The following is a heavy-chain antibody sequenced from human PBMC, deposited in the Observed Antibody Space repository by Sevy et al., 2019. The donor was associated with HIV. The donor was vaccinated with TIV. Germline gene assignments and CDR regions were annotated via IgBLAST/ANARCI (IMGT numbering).Heavy chain of an antibody. CDR1: GFTFSSHA. J-gene: IGHJ4*02. D-gene: IGHD3-10*02. V-gene: IGHV3-30-3*01. Sequence: GGSLRLSCAASGFTFSSHAMDWVRQAPGKGLEWVAVISYDGSSKYYADSVKGRFTISRDDSKNTLYLQMNSLRTGDTAVFHCASDGGYSVNFLPSGYWGQGTLVTVSS. CDR2: ISYDGSSK. CDR3: ASDGGYSVNFLPSGY.